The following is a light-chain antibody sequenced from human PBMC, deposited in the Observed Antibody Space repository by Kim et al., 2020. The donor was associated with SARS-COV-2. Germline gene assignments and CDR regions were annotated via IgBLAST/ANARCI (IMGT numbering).Light chain of an antibody. CDR1: SGTIINNY. Sequence: NFMLTQTHSVSESPGNTVTISCTRSSGTIINNYVQWYQHRPGSSPSTLIFEDNRRPSAVSDRFSGSIDSSSNSASLTISGLKTEDEADYYCPSYDATSAVFGGGTQLTVL. V-gene: IGLV6-57*01. CDR3: PSYDATSAV. J-gene: IGLJ7*01. CDR2: EDN.